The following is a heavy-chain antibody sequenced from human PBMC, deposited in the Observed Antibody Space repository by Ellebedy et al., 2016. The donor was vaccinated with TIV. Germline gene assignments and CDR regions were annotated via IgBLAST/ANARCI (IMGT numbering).Heavy chain of an antibody. D-gene: IGHD6-13*01. J-gene: IGHJ5*02. V-gene: IGHV5-51*01. Sequence: GESLKISCQVFGYSFTSYWVGWVRQMPGKGLEWMGIILPANSDIRYSPSFEGQVTISADKSISTAYLQWSSLKASDTAIYYCARISGYSGNWGLDLWGQGTLVTVSS. CDR2: ILPANSDI. CDR1: GYSFTSYW. CDR3: ARISGYSGNWGLDL.